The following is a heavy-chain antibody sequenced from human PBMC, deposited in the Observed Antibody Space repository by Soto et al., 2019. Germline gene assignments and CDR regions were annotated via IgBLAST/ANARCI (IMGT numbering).Heavy chain of an antibody. V-gene: IGHV1-69*06. CDR1: GGTLGSYA. CDR2: IIPIFGTA. CDR3: ARGVPGNWFDP. Sequence: GASVKVSCKASGGTLGSYASSWVRQAPGQGLEWMGGIIPIFGTANYAQKFQGRVTMTADKSTSTAYMELRSLRSDDTAVYYCARGVPGNWFDPWGQGTLVTVSS. J-gene: IGHJ5*02.